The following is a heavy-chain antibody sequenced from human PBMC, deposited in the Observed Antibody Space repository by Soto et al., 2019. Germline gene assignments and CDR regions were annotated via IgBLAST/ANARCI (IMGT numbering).Heavy chain of an antibody. Sequence: PGGSLRLSCAASGFTFSSYAMSWVRQAPGKGLEWVSAISGSGGSTYYADSVKGRFTISRANSKNTLYLQMNSLRAEDTAGYYWAKDAAQLVVGLHGGRETLVTVS. CDR3: AKDAAQLVVGLH. V-gene: IGHV3-23*01. J-gene: IGHJ4*02. CDR1: GFTFSSYA. D-gene: IGHD6-6*01. CDR2: ISGSGGST.